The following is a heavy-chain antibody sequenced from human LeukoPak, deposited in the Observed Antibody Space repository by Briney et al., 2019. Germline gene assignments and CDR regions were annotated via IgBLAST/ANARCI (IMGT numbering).Heavy chain of an antibody. Sequence: PGGSLRLSCAASGFTFDDYAMHWVRQAPGKGLEWVSGISWNSGSIGYADSVKGRFTISRDNAKNSLYLQMNSLRAEDTALYYCAKDTESRITTYAFDIWGQGAMVTVSS. J-gene: IGHJ3*02. CDR2: ISWNSGSI. V-gene: IGHV3-9*01. CDR3: AKDTESRITTYAFDI. CDR1: GFTFDDYA. D-gene: IGHD3-22*01.